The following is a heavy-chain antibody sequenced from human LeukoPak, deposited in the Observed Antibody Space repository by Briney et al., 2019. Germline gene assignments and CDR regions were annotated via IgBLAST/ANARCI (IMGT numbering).Heavy chain of an antibody. Sequence: GGSLRLSCAASGFTFSSYAMHWVRQAPGKGLEWVAVISCDGSNKYSADSVKGRFTISRDNSKNTLYLQMISVRAEDTAVYYCARLYSSSGLSFDYWGQGTLVTVSS. J-gene: IGHJ4*02. CDR2: ISCDGSNK. CDR1: GFTFSSYA. CDR3: ARLYSSSGLSFDY. D-gene: IGHD6-6*01. V-gene: IGHV3-30*01.